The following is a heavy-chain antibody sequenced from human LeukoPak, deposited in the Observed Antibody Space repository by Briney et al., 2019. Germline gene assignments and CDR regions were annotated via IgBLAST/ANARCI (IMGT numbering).Heavy chain of an antibody. CDR1: GFTFDDYA. CDR3: AKGTTGYSSSSYGMDV. J-gene: IGHJ6*02. Sequence: GGSLRLSCAASGFTFDDYAMHWVRQAPGKGLEWVSGISWNSGSIGYADSVKGRFTISRDNAKNSLYLQMNSLRAEDTALYYRAKGTTGYSSSSYGMDVWGQGTTVTVSS. CDR2: ISWNSGSI. D-gene: IGHD6-13*01. V-gene: IGHV3-9*01.